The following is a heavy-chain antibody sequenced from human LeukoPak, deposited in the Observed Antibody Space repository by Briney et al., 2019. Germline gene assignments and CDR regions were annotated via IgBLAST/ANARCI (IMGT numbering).Heavy chain of an antibody. CDR2: ISYDGSNK. CDR3: AKERFDY. CDR1: GFTFSSYG. V-gene: IGHV3-30*18. Sequence: GGSLRLSCAASGFTFSSYGMHWVRQAPAKGLEWVAVISYDGSNKYYADSVKGRFTISRDNSKNTLYLQMNSLRAEDTAVYYCAKERFDYWGQGTLVTVSS. J-gene: IGHJ4*02.